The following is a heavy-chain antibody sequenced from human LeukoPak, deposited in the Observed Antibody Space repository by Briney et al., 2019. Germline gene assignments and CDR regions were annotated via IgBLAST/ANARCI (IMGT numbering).Heavy chain of an antibody. CDR3: ARGATSLSYFDS. CDR2: IYYSGST. CDR1: GGSISTYY. Sequence: SETLSLTCTVSGGSISTYYWSWIRQPPGKGLEWIGYIYYSGSTNYNPSLKSRVTISVDTSKNQFSLKLSSVTAADTAVYYCARGATSLSYFDSRGQGTLVIVSS. D-gene: IGHD2/OR15-2a*01. J-gene: IGHJ4*02. V-gene: IGHV4-59*01.